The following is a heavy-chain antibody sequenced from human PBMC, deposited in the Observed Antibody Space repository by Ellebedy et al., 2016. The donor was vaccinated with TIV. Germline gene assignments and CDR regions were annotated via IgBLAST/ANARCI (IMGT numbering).Heavy chain of an antibody. V-gene: IGHV3-11*06. CDR2: ISRSPQYT. J-gene: IGHJ5*01. CDR1: GFTFGDSF. D-gene: IGHD6-13*01. Sequence: PGGSLRLSCAASGFTFGDSFMSSIRQAPGKGLEWIAYISRSPQYTDFAGSVKGRFTISRDNSNNSLYLHMNDLRLDDTAMYFCARGPLRAAAGSAEFDSWGQGVLVTVSS. CDR3: ARGPLRAAAGSAEFDS.